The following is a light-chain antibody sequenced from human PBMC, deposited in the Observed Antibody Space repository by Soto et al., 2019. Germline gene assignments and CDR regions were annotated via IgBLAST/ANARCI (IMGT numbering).Light chain of an antibody. J-gene: IGLJ1*01. Sequence: QSVLTQPASVSGSPGQSITISCTGTSSDVGGYNYVSWFQHHPGKAPKLMIYEVSNRTSGVSNRFSGSKSGNTASLTISGLQAEDEADYYCSSYTSSSTLVFGTGTKLTVL. V-gene: IGLV2-14*01. CDR2: EVS. CDR3: SSYTSSSTLV. CDR1: SSDVGGYNY.